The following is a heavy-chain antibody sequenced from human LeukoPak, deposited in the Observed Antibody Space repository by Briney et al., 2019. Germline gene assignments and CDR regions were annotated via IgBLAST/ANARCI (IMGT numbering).Heavy chain of an antibody. CDR1: GGSISSYY. Sequence: SETLSLTCTVSGGSISSYYWSWIRQPPGKGLEWIGCIYYSGSTNYNPSLKSRVTISVDTAKNQFSLKLSSVTAADTAVYYCARDQYYYDSSGYLTFDYWGQGTLVTVSS. CDR3: ARDQYYYDSSGYLTFDY. V-gene: IGHV4-59*01. CDR2: IYYSGST. J-gene: IGHJ4*02. D-gene: IGHD3-22*01.